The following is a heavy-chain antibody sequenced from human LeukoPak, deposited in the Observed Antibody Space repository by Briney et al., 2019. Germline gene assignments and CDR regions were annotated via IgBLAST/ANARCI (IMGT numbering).Heavy chain of an antibody. V-gene: IGHV4-34*01. D-gene: IGHD6-13*01. CDR2: VNHSGST. CDR3: VRQHLPEYYFDY. Sequence: SETLSLTCAVYSGSFSGDYWSWIRQPPGRGLEWIGEVNHSGSTNYNPSLKSRVTISVDTSRNQFSLKLTSVTAADTAVYYCVRQHLPEYYFDYWGQGTLVTVSS. J-gene: IGHJ4*02. CDR1: SGSFSGDY.